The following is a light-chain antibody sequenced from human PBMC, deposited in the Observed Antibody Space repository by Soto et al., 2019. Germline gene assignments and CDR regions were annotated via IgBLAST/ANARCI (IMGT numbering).Light chain of an antibody. CDR3: QQYNNWPLT. CDR1: QRVSSN. J-gene: IGKJ4*01. V-gene: IGKV3-15*01. CDR2: DAS. Sequence: IVMTQSPATLSVSPGERATLSCRASQRVSSNLAWYQQKPCHAPRLLIYDASTRATVIPARFSGSGSGTEFTLTIRILQSEDFAVYYCQQYNNWPLTFGGGTKEEIK.